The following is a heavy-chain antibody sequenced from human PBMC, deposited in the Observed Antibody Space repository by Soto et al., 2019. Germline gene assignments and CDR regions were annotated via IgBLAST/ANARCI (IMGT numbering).Heavy chain of an antibody. CDR3: ARDIHPTTPYYYYYGIDV. V-gene: IGHV1-46*02. CDR1: GYSFNSFY. Sequence: QVHLVQSGAEVKKPGASMKVSCKASGYSFNSFYVHWVRQAPGQGLEWLGLINPGGGRTTYAQKLHGRVTLTRDTATSTVYMELSSLRSEDTAVYYCARDIHPTTPYYYYYGIDVWGQGTTVTVSS. CDR2: INPGGGRT. J-gene: IGHJ6*02. D-gene: IGHD1-26*01.